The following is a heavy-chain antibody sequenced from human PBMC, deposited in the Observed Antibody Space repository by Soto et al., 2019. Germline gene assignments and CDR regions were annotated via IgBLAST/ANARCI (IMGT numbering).Heavy chain of an antibody. J-gene: IGHJ3*02. CDR2: ISAYNGNT. V-gene: IGHV1-18*01. CDR3: ARGGIVVVPAGFVRDAFDI. Sequence: QVQLVQSGAEVKKPGASVKVSCKASGYTFTSYGISWVRQAPGRGLEWMGWISAYNGNTNYAQKLQGRVTMTTDTSTSTAYMELRSLRSDDTAVYYCARGGIVVVPAGFVRDAFDIWGQGTMVTVSS. D-gene: IGHD2-2*01. CDR1: GYTFTSYG.